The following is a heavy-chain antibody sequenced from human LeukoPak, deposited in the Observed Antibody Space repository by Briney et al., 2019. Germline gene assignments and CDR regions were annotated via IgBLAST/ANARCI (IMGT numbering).Heavy chain of an antibody. V-gene: IGHV3-74*01. CDR2: INTNGGRT. CDR1: GFTLSDYW. D-gene: IGHD6-6*01. J-gene: IGHJ6*02. CDR3: ARTASSSGYYYNGMDV. Sequence: QPGESLTLSCAASGFTLSDYWVHWVRQAPGKGLVWVSRINTNGGRTDYADSVKGRFTISRDNAKNTVSLQMNSLRAEDTAVYYCARTASSSGYYYNGMDVWGQGITVTVSS.